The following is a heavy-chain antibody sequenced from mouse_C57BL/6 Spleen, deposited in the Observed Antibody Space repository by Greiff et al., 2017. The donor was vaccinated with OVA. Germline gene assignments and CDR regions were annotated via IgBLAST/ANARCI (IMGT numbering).Heavy chain of an antibody. CDR2: INPNNGGT. V-gene: IGHV1-26*01. CDR1: GYTFTDYY. Sequence: VQLQQSGPELVKPGASVKISCKASGYTFTDYYMNWVKQSHGKSLEWIGDINPNNGGTSYNQKFKGKATLTVDKSSSTAYMELRSLTSEDSAVYYCARYRIPSITTVVPFDYWGQGTTLTVSS. D-gene: IGHD1-1*01. J-gene: IGHJ2*01. CDR3: ARYRIPSITTVVPFDY.